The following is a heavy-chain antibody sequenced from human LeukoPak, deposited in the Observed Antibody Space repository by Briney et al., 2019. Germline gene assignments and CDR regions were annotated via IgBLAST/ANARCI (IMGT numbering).Heavy chain of an antibody. D-gene: IGHD2-21*02. Sequence: SETLSLTCAVYGESFSDYYWTWIRQPPGKGLEWIGEINHGGSTNYNPSLKSRVTISVDTAKHQFSLNLISVTAADTAVYYCARKKVVLTAMRRGFFDSWGQGTLVTVSS. CDR2: INHGGST. V-gene: IGHV4-34*01. J-gene: IGHJ4*02. CDR1: GESFSDYY. CDR3: ARKKVVLTAMRRGFFDS.